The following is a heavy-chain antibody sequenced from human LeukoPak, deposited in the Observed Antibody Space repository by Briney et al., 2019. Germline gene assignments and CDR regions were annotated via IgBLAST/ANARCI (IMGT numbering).Heavy chain of an antibody. D-gene: IGHD3-3*01. CDR1: GFIFTNYF. V-gene: IGHV3-7*01. CDR2: IKHDGSEK. Sequence: GGSLRLSCAASGFIFTNYFMSWVRQAPGKGLEWVASIKHDGSEKYYVDSVRGRFTISRDNTMKSLYLQMSSLRAEDTAVYYCATDRGWRTSGYYLYYFEYWDQGTLVTYSS. CDR3: ATDRGWRTSGYYLYYFEY. J-gene: IGHJ4*02.